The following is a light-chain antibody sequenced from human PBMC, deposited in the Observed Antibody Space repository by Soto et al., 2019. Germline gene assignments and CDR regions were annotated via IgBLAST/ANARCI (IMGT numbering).Light chain of an antibody. Sequence: EIVLTQSPGTLSLSPGERATLSCRASQSVSSRYLDWYQLKPGQAPRLLIYGASSRATGIPDRFSGSGSGTDFTLTISRLETEDFAVYYCQQYGSSPLLTFGGGTKVEIK. V-gene: IGKV3-20*01. CDR2: GAS. CDR1: QSVSSRY. CDR3: QQYGSSPLLT. J-gene: IGKJ4*01.